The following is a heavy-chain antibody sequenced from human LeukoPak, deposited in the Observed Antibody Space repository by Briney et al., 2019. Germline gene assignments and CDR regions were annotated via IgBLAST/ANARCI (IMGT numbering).Heavy chain of an antibody. J-gene: IGHJ4*02. V-gene: IGHV4-34*01. CDR2: INHSGST. CDR1: GGSFSGYY. D-gene: IGHD3-10*01. CDR3: ASFRGPSHYYGSGSYYIY. Sequence: SSETLSLTCAVYGGSFSGYYWSWIRQPPGKGLEWIGEINHSGSTNYNPSLKSRVTISVDTSKNQFFLKLSSVTAADTAVYYCASFRGPSHYYGSGSYYIYWGQGTLVTVSS.